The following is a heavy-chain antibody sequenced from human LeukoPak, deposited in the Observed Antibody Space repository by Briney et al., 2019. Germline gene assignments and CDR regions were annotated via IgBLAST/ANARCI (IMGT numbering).Heavy chain of an antibody. J-gene: IGHJ5*02. Sequence: SETLSLTCTVSGGSISSSSYYWGWIRQPPGKGLEWIGSIYYSGSTYYNPSLKSRVTISVDTSKNQFSLKLSSVTAADTAVYYCARVSLSSITMIVVGNWFDPWGQGTLVTVSS. D-gene: IGHD3-22*01. CDR1: GGSISSSSYY. CDR3: ARVSLSSITMIVVGNWFDP. V-gene: IGHV4-39*01. CDR2: IYYSGST.